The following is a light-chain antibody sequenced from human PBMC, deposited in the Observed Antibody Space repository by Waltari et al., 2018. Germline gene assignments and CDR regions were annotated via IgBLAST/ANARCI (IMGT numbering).Light chain of an antibody. J-gene: IGLJ2*01. CDR2: KDT. V-gene: IGLV3-25*03. CDR1: ALPKQY. CDR3: HSPDSSDTYRV. Sequence: SYELTQPPSVSVSPGQTARITCSGDALPKQYASWYQQKPGQAPMLVMYKDTERPSGIPERFSGSSSGTTVTLTISGVQAEDEADYYCHSPDSSDTYRVFGGGTKLTVL.